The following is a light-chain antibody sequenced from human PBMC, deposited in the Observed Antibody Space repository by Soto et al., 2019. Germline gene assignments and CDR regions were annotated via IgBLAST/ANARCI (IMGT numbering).Light chain of an antibody. J-gene: IGLJ3*02. V-gene: IGLV2-8*01. CDR3: LSHTGSRTL. CDR1: KNDIGVYDF. Sequence: QSVLTQPPSASGSPGQSVTISCTGTKNDIGVYDFVSWYQHHPGKAPRLIIYEVVQRPSGVPDRFSGSKSGNTASLTVSGLQAADEADYYCLSHTGSRTLFGGGTQLTLL. CDR2: EVV.